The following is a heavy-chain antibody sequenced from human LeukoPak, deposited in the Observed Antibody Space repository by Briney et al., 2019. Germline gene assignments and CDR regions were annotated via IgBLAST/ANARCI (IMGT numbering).Heavy chain of an antibody. V-gene: IGHV3-69-1*01. J-gene: IGHJ6*02. D-gene: IGHD2-2*02. CDR2: ISSSSYI. CDR3: ARDKLLYEKLYYYGMDV. CDR1: GFTFSNAW. Sequence: PGGSLRLSCAASGFTFSNAWMNWVRQAPGKGLEWVSSISSSSYIYYADSVKGRFTISRDNAKNSLYLQMNSLRAEDTAVYYCARDKLLYEKLYYYGMDVWGQGTTVTVSS.